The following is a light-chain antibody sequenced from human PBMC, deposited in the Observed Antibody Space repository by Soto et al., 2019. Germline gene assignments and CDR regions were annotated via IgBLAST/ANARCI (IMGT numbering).Light chain of an antibody. V-gene: IGLV1-51*01. Sequence: QSVLRQPPSVSAAPGQKVTISCSGSCSNIGNNYVSWYQQLPGTAPKLLIYDNNKRPSGIPDRFSGSKSGTSATLGITGLQTGDEADYYCGTWDSSLSAGGVFGTGTKVTVL. CDR1: CSNIGNNY. J-gene: IGLJ1*01. CDR2: DNN. CDR3: GTWDSSLSAGGV.